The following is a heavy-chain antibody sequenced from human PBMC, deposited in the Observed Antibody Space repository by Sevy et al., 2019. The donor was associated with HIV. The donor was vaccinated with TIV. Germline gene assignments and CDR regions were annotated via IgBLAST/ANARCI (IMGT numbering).Heavy chain of an antibody. J-gene: IGHJ6*02. D-gene: IGHD4-17*01. CDR3: ARDHVKDGDLGDYYYYAMDV. CDR1: GFILSDYY. Sequence: GGSLRLSCAASGFILSDYYMTWVRLAPGKGLEWVSSRSGNDDTIDYADSVKGRFTISRDNTKNSLYLQMNSLRAEDTAVYYCARDHVKDGDLGDYYYYAMDVWGQGTTVTVSS. CDR2: RSGNDDTI. V-gene: IGHV3-11*01.